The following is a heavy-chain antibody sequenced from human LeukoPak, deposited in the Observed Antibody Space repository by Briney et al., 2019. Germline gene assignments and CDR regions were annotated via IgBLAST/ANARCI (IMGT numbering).Heavy chain of an antibody. J-gene: IGHJ2*01. CDR2: LKPDGGEK. Sequence: GGSLRLSCAASGFTFSSYVMSWVRQAPGKGLEWVANLKPDGGEKYYVDSVKGRFTISRDNPKSSLYLQMNSLRAEDTAVYYCARSPDGFDLWGRGTLVTVSS. CDR1: GFTFSSYV. CDR3: ARSPDGFDL. V-gene: IGHV3-7*03.